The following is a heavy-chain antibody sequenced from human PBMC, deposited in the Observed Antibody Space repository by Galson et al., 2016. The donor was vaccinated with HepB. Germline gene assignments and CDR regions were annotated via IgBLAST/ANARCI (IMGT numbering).Heavy chain of an antibody. V-gene: IGHV1-69*06. CDR3: ARGGGSTMVRGVMPGWFDP. J-gene: IGHJ5*02. CDR1: GGTFSNFA. D-gene: IGHD3-10*01. CDR2: IIPLFGAT. Sequence: SVKVSCKASGGTFSNFAISWLRQAPGQGLEWTGGIIPLFGATNYAQKFQGRVTITADKSTTTVYMDLSSLRSEDTAVYYCARGGGSTMVRGVMPGWFDPWGQGTLVTVSS.